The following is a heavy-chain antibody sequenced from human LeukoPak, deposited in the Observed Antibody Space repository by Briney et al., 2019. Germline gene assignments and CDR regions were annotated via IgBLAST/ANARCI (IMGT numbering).Heavy chain of an antibody. CDR2: ISGSGGST. J-gene: IGHJ4*02. CDR1: GFTFSSYA. D-gene: IGHD3-10*01. CDR3: AKDHGQLWFGEYRGVFDY. Sequence: GGSLRLSCAASGFTFSSYAMSWVRQAPGKGLEWVSAISGSGGSTYYADSVKGRFTISRDNSKNTLYLQMNSLRAEDTAVYYCAKDHGQLWFGEYRGVFDYWGQGTLVTVSS. V-gene: IGHV3-23*01.